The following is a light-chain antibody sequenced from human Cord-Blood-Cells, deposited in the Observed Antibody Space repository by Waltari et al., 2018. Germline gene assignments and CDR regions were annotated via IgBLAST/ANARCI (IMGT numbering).Light chain of an antibody. CDR3: CSYAGSYV. Sequence: QSALTQPRSVSGSPGQSVTISCTGTSSDVGGYNYVSWYQQHPGKAPKLMIYDVSKRPSGVPDRFSGSKSGNTASLTISVLQVEDEADYYCCSYAGSYVFGTGTKVTVL. J-gene: IGLJ1*01. V-gene: IGLV2-11*01. CDR1: SSDVGGYNY. CDR2: DVS.